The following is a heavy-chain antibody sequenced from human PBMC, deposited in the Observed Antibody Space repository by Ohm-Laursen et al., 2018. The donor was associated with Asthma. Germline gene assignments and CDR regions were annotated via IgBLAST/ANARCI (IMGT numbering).Heavy chain of an antibody. J-gene: IGHJ4*02. CDR1: GFTFRSYA. Sequence: RSLRLSCSASGFTFRSYAMHWVRQAQGKGLEWVAVGGSYYDGGLKYYADSVNGRFTVSRDDSKNTLYLQMNSLRPDDTAVYYCARDVMEWYLPAFDFWGQGTLVTVSS. V-gene: IGHV3-30-3*01. D-gene: IGHD3-3*01. CDR3: ARDVMEWYLPAFDF. CDR2: GGSYYDGGLK.